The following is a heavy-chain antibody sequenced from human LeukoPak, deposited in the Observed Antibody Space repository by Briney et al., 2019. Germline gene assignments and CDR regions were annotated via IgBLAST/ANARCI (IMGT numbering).Heavy chain of an antibody. D-gene: IGHD5-18*01. CDR1: GFTFSGSA. J-gene: IGHJ4*02. V-gene: IGHV3-73*01. CDR3: TRLVDTAT. Sequence: PGGSLRLSCAASGFTFSGSAMHWVRQASGKGLVWVGRIRSKANSYATAYAASVKGRFTISRDDSKNTAYLQMNSLKTEDTAVYYCTRLVDTATWGQGTLVTVSS. CDR2: IRSKANSYAT.